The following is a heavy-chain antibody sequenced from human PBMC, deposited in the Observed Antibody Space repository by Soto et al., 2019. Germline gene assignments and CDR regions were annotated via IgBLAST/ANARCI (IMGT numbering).Heavy chain of an antibody. D-gene: IGHD5-18*01. CDR1: GFSFSSYD. CDR2: IIGNSGTT. V-gene: IGHV3-23*01. CDR3: AKGSTYSFYFDN. Sequence: PGGSLRLSCVASGFSFSSYDMSWVRQAPGKGLEWVSFIIGNSGTTYYADSVKGRFTISRDNSKNTLYLQMSRLGAEDTAAYYCAKGSTYSFYFDNWGQGTLVTVS. J-gene: IGHJ4*01.